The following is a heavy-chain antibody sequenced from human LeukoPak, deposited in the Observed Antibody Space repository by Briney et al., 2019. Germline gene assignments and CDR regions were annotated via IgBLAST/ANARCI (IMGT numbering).Heavy chain of an antibody. V-gene: IGHV1-8*03. D-gene: IGHD6-6*01. J-gene: IGHJ4*02. CDR2: MNPNSGNT. CDR3: ARVPSSSKGGYYFDY. Sequence: ASVKVSCKASGYTFTSYDINWVRQATGQGLEWMGWMNPNSGNTGYAQKFQGRVTITRNTSISTAYMELSSLRSEDTAVYYCARVPSSSKGGYYFDYWGQGTLVTVSS. CDR1: GYTFTSYD.